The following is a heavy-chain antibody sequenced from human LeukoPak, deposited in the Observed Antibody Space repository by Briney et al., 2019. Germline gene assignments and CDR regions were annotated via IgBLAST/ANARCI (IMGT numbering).Heavy chain of an antibody. V-gene: IGHV1-69*05. CDR1: GGAFSSYA. J-gene: IGHJ6*03. CDR2: IIPIFGTA. CDR3: ARGYCSSTSCYYYYYMDV. D-gene: IGHD2-2*01. Sequence: GASVKVSCKASGGAFSSYAISWVRQAPGQGLERMGGIIPIFGTANYAQKFQGRVTITTDESTSTAYMELSSLRSEDTAVYYCARGYCSSTSCYYYYYMDVWGKGTTVTVSS.